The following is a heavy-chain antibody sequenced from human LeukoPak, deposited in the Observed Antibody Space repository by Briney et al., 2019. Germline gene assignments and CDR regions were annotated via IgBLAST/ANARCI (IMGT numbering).Heavy chain of an antibody. V-gene: IGHV3-21*01. CDR2: ISSSSSYM. Sequence: PGGSLRLSCAASGFTFSTYSMNWVRQAPGKGLEWVSVISSSSSYMYYADSVKGRFTISRDNAKNSLYLQMNSLRVEDTAVYYCARGDKFSGDYWGQGTLVTVSS. CDR1: GFTFSTYS. CDR3: ARGDKFSGDY. J-gene: IGHJ4*02. D-gene: IGHD3-16*01.